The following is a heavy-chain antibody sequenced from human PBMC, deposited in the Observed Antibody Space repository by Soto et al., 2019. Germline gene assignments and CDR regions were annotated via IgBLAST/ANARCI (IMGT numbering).Heavy chain of an antibody. CDR1: GFTFSTYA. CDR2: ISYDGSNK. Sequence: VQLLESGGGLVQPGGSLRLSCAASGFTFSTYAMSWVRQAPGKGLEWVAVISYDGSNKYYADSVKGRFTISRDNSKNTLYLQMNSLRAEDTAVYYCAKGGYSYGYYFDYWGQGTLVTVSS. J-gene: IGHJ4*02. D-gene: IGHD5-18*01. CDR3: AKGGYSYGYYFDY. V-gene: IGHV3-30*18.